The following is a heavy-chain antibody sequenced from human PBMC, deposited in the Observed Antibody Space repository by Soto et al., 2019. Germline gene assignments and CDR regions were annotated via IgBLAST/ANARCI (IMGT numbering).Heavy chain of an antibody. D-gene: IGHD3-3*01. CDR1: GFTFSSYG. CDR2: ITDSSDTV. J-gene: IGHJ4*02. CDR3: ARDFGHGYYLDY. Sequence: PGRSLRLSCAASGFTFSSYGMHWVRQAPGKGLEWVSYITDSSDTVHYADSVRGRFTISRDNAESSLYLQMNSLRDEDTAVYFCARDFGHGYYLDYWGRGTLVTVSS. V-gene: IGHV3-48*02.